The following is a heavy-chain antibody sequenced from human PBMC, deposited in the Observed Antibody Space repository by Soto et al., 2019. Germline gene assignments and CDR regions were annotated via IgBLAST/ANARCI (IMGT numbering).Heavy chain of an antibody. V-gene: IGHV1-69*13. D-gene: IGHD3-10*01. CDR2: FIPTFATP. J-gene: IGHJ6*02. CDR1: GGTFSSFA. Sequence: ASVKVSCKTSGGTFSSFAISWVRLAPGQGLEWMGVFIPTFATPTYALKFQGRVSITADESTRTAYMELSSLRSEDTAVYYCARDRVKRGQSYCYAMDVWGQGTTVPVS. CDR3: ARDRVKRGQSYCYAMDV.